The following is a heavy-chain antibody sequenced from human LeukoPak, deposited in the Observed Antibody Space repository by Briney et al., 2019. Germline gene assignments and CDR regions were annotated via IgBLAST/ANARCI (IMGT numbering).Heavy chain of an antibody. V-gene: IGHV3-23*01. Sequence: PGGSLRLSCAASGFTFSSYGMSWVRQAPGKGLEWVSAISGSGGSTYYADSVKGRFTISRDNSKNTLYLQMNSLRAEDTAVYYCAKDGYSSSWYWALEYFQHWGQGTLVTVSS. J-gene: IGHJ1*01. D-gene: IGHD6-13*01. CDR1: GFTFSSYG. CDR2: ISGSGGST. CDR3: AKDGYSSSWYWALEYFQH.